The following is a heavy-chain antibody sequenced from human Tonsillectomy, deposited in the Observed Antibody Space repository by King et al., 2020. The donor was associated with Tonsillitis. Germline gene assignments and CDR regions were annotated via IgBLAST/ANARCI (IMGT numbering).Heavy chain of an antibody. V-gene: IGHV3-72*01. CDR3: AFDSSGYGSFDY. D-gene: IGHD3-22*01. J-gene: IGHJ4*02. Sequence: VQLVESGGGLVQPGGSLRLSCAASGFTFSDRYMDWVRQAPGKGLEWLGRTRNKVNSYSAEYAASVKGRFTISRDDSKNSLYLQMNSLKTEDTAVYYCAFDSSGYGSFDYWGQGTLVTVSS. CDR1: GFTFSDRY. CDR2: TRNKVNSYSA.